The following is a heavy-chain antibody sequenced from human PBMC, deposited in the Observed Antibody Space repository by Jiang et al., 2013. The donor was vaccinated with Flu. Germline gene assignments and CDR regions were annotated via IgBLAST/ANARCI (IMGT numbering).Heavy chain of an antibody. Sequence: ISWVRQAPGQGLGWTGKNHPCPWYANYAQKFQGRLTITADKSTSTVYLEVSSLRSEDTAVYYCARDRASSNPSKYYFYMDVWGKGTTVTVSS. J-gene: IGHJ6*03. D-gene: IGHD1-14*01. CDR3: ARDRASSNPSKYYFYMDV. CDR2: HPCPWYA. V-gene: IGHV1-69*08.